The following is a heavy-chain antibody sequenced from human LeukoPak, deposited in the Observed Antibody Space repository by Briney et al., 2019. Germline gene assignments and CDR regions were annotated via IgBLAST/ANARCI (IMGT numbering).Heavy chain of an antibody. CDR1: GFTFSDYS. CDR3: ARDREGSGSYRPDYMDV. J-gene: IGHJ6*03. Sequence: PGGSLRLSCAASGFTFSDYSMNWVRQAPGKGLEWVSYISSSSGDIYYADSVKGRFSVSRDNAKNSLYLQMNSLRAEDTAVYYCARDREGSGSYRPDYMDVWGKGTTVTISS. D-gene: IGHD3-10*01. CDR2: ISSSSGDI. V-gene: IGHV3-21*05.